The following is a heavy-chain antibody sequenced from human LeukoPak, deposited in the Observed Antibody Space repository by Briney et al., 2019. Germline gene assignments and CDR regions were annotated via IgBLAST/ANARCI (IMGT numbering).Heavy chain of an antibody. Sequence: GSSVNVSCKSSGCTFSIYAISWVRQAPGQGLEWMGGIIPIFGTANYAQKFQGRVTITADESTCTANMELSRLRSEDTAVYYCARVGRQYDSSGYWGQGTLVTVSS. D-gene: IGHD3-22*01. CDR1: GCTFSIYA. V-gene: IGHV1-69*01. J-gene: IGHJ4*02. CDR2: IIPIFGTA. CDR3: ARVGRQYDSSGY.